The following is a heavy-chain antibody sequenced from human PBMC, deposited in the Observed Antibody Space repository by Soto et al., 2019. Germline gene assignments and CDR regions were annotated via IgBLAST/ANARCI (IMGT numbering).Heavy chain of an antibody. CDR3: ARGVVYVWGIYPPLEYSQH. CDR2: ISAYNGNT. Sequence: ASVKVSCKASGYTFTSYGISWVRQAPGQGLEWMGWISAYNGNTNYAQKLQGRVTMTTDTSTSTAYMELRSLRSDDTAVYYCARGVVYVWGIYPPLEYSQHGGRGPRVTVS. V-gene: IGHV1-18*01. D-gene: IGHD3-16*01. J-gene: IGHJ1*01. CDR1: GYTFTSYG.